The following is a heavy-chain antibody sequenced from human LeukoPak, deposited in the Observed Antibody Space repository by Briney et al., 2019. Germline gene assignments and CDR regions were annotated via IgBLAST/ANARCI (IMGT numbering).Heavy chain of an antibody. D-gene: IGHD5-24*01. Sequence: GGSLTLSCVGSGFTFISYWVTWVRQSPRKGLEWVANINLDGIDKYYVDSSRGPFTVSRNNANNSAFLQMTSLRAEDTAIYYCATISAQTFDIWGQGTLVSVSS. CDR1: GFTFISYW. CDR3: ATISAQTFDI. V-gene: IGHV3-7*01. J-gene: IGHJ3*02. CDR2: INLDGIDK.